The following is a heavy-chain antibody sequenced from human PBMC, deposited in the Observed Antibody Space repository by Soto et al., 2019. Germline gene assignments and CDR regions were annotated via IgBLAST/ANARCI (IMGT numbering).Heavy chain of an antibody. CDR3: ARYRREAVAGYTLDN. J-gene: IGHJ4*02. CDR2: VYNSGST. Sequence: PETLSLTCTVSGGSISSNYWTWIRQPPGKGLEWIGYVYNSGSTNYNPSLKSRVTISEDTSKSQFSLKVNSMTAADTAVYYCARYRREAVAGYTLDNWGQGILVTVSS. D-gene: IGHD6-13*01. V-gene: IGHV4-59*01. CDR1: GGSISSNY.